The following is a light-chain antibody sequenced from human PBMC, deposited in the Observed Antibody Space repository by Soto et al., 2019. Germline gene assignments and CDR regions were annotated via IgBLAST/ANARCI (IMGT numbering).Light chain of an antibody. J-gene: IGKJ1*01. Sequence: DIQMTQSPSTLSASVGDRVTITCRASQSIGDYLAWYQDKPGKAPRLLIYDASNLKSGVPSRFSGSGSGTEFTLTIANLQPDDFATYYCQQYNSYSTFGQGTKVDNK. CDR2: DAS. V-gene: IGKV1-5*01. CDR3: QQYNSYST. CDR1: QSIGDY.